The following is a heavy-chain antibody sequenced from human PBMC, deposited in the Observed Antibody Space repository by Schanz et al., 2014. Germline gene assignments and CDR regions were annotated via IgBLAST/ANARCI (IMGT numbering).Heavy chain of an antibody. CDR2: ISWNSGSI. J-gene: IGHJ4*02. CDR1: GFTFDEYA. V-gene: IGHV3-9*01. CDR3: AKGRMTATNFFDS. D-gene: IGHD1-7*01. Sequence: EVQVEESGGCLVQPGRSLRLSCAVSGFTFDEYAMHWVRQAPGKGLEWVSGISWNSGSIGYADSVKGRFTISRDNAKNALYLQMNSLRAEDTAVYYCAKGRMTATNFFDSWGQGTLVTVSS.